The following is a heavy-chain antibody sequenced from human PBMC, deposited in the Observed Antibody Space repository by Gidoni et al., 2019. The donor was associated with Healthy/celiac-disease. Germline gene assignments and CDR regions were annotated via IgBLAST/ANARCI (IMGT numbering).Heavy chain of an antibody. D-gene: IGHD2-2*01. CDR3: AKGGYCSSTSCYVCWFDP. V-gene: IGHV3-23*01. CDR1: GFTFSSYA. Sequence: EVQLLESGGGLVPPGGSLRPSCAASGFTFSSYAMSWVRQAPGTELEWFSAISGSGGSTYYADSVKGRFTISRDNSKNTLYLQMNSLRAEDTAVYYCAKGGYCSSTSCYVCWFDPWGQGTLVTVSS. J-gene: IGHJ5*02. CDR2: ISGSGGST.